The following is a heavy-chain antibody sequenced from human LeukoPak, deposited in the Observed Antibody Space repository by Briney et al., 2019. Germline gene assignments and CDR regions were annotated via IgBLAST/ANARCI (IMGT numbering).Heavy chain of an antibody. CDR3: AKDEGLYDILPGLWGYYYYMDV. CDR1: GFTFSSYW. J-gene: IGHJ6*03. CDR2: INQDGSEK. V-gene: IGHV3-7*03. D-gene: IGHD3-9*01. Sequence: HSGGSLRLSCAASGFTFSSYWMSWVRQAPGKGLEWVANINQDGSEKYYVDSVKGRFTISRDNAKNSLFLQMNSLRAEDTAVYYCAKDEGLYDILPGLWGYYYYMDVWGKGTTVTVSS.